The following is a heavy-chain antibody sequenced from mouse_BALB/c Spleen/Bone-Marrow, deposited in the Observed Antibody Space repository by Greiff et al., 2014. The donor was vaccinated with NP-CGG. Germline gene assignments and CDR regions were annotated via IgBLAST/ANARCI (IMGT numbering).Heavy chain of an antibody. V-gene: IGHV1-14*01. CDR1: GYTFTSYV. CDR2: INPYNDGT. Sequence: EVQLQQSGPELVKPGASVKMSCKASGYTFTSYVIHWAKQKPGQGLEWIGYINPYNDGTKYNEKFKGKATLTSDKSSSTAYMEPSSLTSEDSAVYYCARGGYYGTSLYWYFDVWGAGTTVTVSS. CDR3: ARGGYYGTSLYWYFDV. D-gene: IGHD1-1*01. J-gene: IGHJ1*01.